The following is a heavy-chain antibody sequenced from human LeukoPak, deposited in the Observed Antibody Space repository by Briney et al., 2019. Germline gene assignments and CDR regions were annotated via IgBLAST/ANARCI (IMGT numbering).Heavy chain of an antibody. CDR3: ARDGPIAVAGTGDY. Sequence: SVKVSCKASGYTFIIYYIHWVRQAPGQGLELMGIINPSGGSTSYAQKFQGRVTMTRDMSTSTVYMELSSLRSEDTAVYYCARDGPIAVAGTGDYWGQGTLVTVSS. V-gene: IGHV1-46*01. J-gene: IGHJ4*02. CDR1: GYTFIIYY. CDR2: INPSGGST. D-gene: IGHD6-19*01.